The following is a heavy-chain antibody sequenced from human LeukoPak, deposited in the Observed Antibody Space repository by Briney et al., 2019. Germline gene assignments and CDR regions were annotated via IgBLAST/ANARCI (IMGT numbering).Heavy chain of an antibody. CDR3: ASSLLWFGELSPGGNGLGY. CDR1: GFTFSSYA. D-gene: IGHD3-10*01. CDR2: ISYDGSNK. V-gene: IGHV3-30-3*01. Sequence: GGSLRLSCAASGFTFSSYAMHWVRQAPGKGLEWVAVISYDGSNKYYADSVKGRFTISRDNSKNTLYLRMNSLRAEDTAVYYCASSLLWFGELSPGGNGLGYWGQGTLVTVSS. J-gene: IGHJ4*02.